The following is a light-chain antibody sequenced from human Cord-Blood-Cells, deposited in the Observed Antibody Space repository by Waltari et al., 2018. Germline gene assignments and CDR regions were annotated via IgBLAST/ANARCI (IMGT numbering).Light chain of an antibody. Sequence: QSALTQPASVSGSPGQSITIPCTATSSVVGGYNSAAWDPQHPAKAPKLMIYDVSNRHSGVSNRLSGSKSGNAAALTMSGLQAEDGADYCCSAYTSSSWVFGGGTKLTVL. V-gene: IGLV2-14*01. J-gene: IGLJ3*02. CDR2: DVS. CDR3: SAYTSSSWV. CDR1: SSVVGGYNS.